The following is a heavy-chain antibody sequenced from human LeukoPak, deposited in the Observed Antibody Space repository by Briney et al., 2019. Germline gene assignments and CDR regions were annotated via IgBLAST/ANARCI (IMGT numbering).Heavy chain of an antibody. Sequence: GGSLRLSCAASGFTFSSYAMSWVRQAPGKGLEWVAFIRYDGSNKYYADSVKGRFTISRDNSKNTLYLQMNSLRAEDTAVYYCAKDPFGSGSYTDYWGQGTLVTVSS. V-gene: IGHV3-30*02. J-gene: IGHJ4*02. D-gene: IGHD3-10*01. CDR3: AKDPFGSGSYTDY. CDR2: IRYDGSNK. CDR1: GFTFSSYA.